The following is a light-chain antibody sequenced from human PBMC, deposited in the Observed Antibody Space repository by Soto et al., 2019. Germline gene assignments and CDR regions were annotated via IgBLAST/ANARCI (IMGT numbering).Light chain of an antibody. Sequence: QSVLTQPASMSGFPGQSITISCTGTSSDVGSYNLVSWYQQHPGKAPKLMIYEGSKRPSGVSNRFSGSKSGNTASLTISGLQAEDEADYYCCSYAGSSSYVFGTGTKVTVL. J-gene: IGLJ1*01. CDR3: CSYAGSSSYV. CDR1: SSDVGSYNL. V-gene: IGLV2-23*01. CDR2: EGS.